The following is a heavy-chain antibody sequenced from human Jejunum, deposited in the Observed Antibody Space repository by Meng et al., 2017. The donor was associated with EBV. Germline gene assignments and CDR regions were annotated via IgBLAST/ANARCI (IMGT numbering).Heavy chain of an antibody. CDR3: ARAGEGILWFGDLNDDGPKFNWFDP. V-gene: IGHV1-69*01. Sequence: QMPAAQSGAGVKKPGSSVKAPCKASGGPFSSHAISWVRQAPGQGLEWMGGFIPIFGTINYAQKFQGRVTITADESTSTAYMELSSLRSDDTAVYYCARAGEGILWFGDLNDDGPKFNWFDPWGQGTLVTVSS. CDR2: FIPIFGTI. J-gene: IGHJ5*02. CDR1: GGPFSSHA. D-gene: IGHD3-10*01.